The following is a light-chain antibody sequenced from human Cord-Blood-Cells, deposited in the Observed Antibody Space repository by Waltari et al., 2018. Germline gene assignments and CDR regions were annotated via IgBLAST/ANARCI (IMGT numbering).Light chain of an antibody. V-gene: IGKV1-39*01. CDR1: QSISSY. CDR2: AAS. CDR3: QQSYSTPVT. Sequence: DIQMTQSPSSLSASVGDRVTITCRASQSISSYLNWYQQKPGKAPKLLIYAASSLQSGVPPRFNGSGSGTDFTLTISSLQPEDFATYYCQQSYSTPVTFGGGTKVEIK. J-gene: IGKJ4*01.